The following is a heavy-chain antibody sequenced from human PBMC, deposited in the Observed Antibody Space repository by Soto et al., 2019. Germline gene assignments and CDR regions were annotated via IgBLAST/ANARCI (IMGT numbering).Heavy chain of an antibody. V-gene: IGHV3-48*01. D-gene: IGHD3-22*01. J-gene: IGHJ6*02. CDR2: ISSSSSTI. CDR3: ARDFGGLLYDSSGYYYYYYGMDV. Sequence: QPGGSLRLSCAASGFTFSSYSMNWVRQAPGKGLEWVSYISSSSSTIYYADSVKGRFTISRDNAKNSLYLQMNSLRAEDTAVYYCARDFGGLLYDSSGYYYYYYGMDVWGQGTTVTVSS. CDR1: GFTFSSYS.